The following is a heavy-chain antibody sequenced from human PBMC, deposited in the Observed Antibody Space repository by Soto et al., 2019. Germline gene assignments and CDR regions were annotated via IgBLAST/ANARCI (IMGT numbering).Heavy chain of an antibody. CDR3: ARGSYYDRSGYLFDC. J-gene: IGHJ4*02. D-gene: IGHD3-22*01. V-gene: IGHV4-59*01. Sequence: SETLSLTCTVSGGSISSYYWSWIRQPPGKGLEWIGYIYYSGSTNYNPSLKSRVTISVDTSKNQFSLKLSSVTAADTAVYYCARGSYYDRSGYLFDCWGQGTLVTVS. CDR2: IYYSGST. CDR1: GGSISSYY.